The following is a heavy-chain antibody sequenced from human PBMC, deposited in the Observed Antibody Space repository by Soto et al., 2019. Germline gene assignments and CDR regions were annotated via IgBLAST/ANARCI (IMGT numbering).Heavy chain of an antibody. Sequence: QVQLQQWGAGLLKPSETLSLTCAVYGGSFSGYYWSWIRQPPGKGLEWIGEINHSGSTNYNPSLKSRVTISVDTSKNQFPLKLSSVTAADTAVYYCARGRKGPYYYYGMDVWGQGTTVTVSS. CDR1: GGSFSGYY. V-gene: IGHV4-34*01. CDR2: INHSGST. CDR3: ARGRKGPYYYYGMDV. J-gene: IGHJ6*02.